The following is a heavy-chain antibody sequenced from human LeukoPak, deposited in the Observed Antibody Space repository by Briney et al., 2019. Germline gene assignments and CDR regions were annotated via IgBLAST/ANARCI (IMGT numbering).Heavy chain of an antibody. D-gene: IGHD4-17*01. V-gene: IGHV3-53*01. CDR2: IYSGGST. CDR3: ARDTVTTFRFRDYQHYGMDV. Sequence: PGGSLRLSCAASGFTVSSNYMSWVRQAPGKGLEWVSAIYSGGSTSYADSVKGRFTISRDSSKNTLYLQMNSLRAEDTAVYYCARDTVTTFRFRDYQHYGMDVWGQGTTVTVSS. J-gene: IGHJ6*02. CDR1: GFTVSSNY.